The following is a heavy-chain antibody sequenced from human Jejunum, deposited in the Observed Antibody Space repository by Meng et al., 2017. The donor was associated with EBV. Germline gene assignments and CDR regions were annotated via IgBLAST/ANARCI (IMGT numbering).Heavy chain of an antibody. D-gene: IGHD2/OR15-2a*01. CDR1: GYMFISYA. V-gene: IGHV1-3*04. Sequence: VQCWQSGAEVKKPGASVKVSCKASGYMFISYARHWVRQAPGQRLEWMGWINIGNGNTKYSQKFHGRLTISRDTSANTAYLELSSLTSEDTAIYYCATGDDYGNSNFDYWGQGTLVTVSS. CDR3: ATGDDYGNSNFDY. J-gene: IGHJ4*02. CDR2: INIGNGNT.